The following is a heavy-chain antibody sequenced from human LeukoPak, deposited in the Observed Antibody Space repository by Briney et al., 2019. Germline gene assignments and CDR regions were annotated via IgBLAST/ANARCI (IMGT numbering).Heavy chain of an antibody. J-gene: IGHJ5*02. CDR3: ATRPADTGYSYGNH. Sequence: PSETLSLTCTVSGGSISSSSYYWGWIRQPPGKGLEWIGSIYYSGSTYYNPSLKSRVTISVDTSKNQFSLKLSSVTAADTAVYYCATRPADTGYSYGNHWGQGTLVTVSS. V-gene: IGHV4-39*07. CDR1: GGSISSSSYY. D-gene: IGHD5-18*01. CDR2: IYYSGST.